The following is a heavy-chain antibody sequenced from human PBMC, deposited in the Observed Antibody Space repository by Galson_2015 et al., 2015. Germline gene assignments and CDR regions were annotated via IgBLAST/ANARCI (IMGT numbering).Heavy chain of an antibody. CDR1: GFTFSSYS. J-gene: IGHJ6*02. CDR2: ISSSSSYI. V-gene: IGHV3-21*01. D-gene: IGHD2-15*01. CDR3: AREVDCSGGSCYRYYYGMDV. Sequence: SLRLSCAASGFTFSSYSMNWVRQAPGKGLEWVSSISSSSSYIYYADSVKGRFTISRDNAKNSLYLQMNSLRAEDTAVYYCAREVDCSGGSCYRYYYGMDVWGQGTTVTVSS.